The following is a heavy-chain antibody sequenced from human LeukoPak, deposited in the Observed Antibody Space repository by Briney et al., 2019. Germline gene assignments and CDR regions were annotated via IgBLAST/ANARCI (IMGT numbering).Heavy chain of an antibody. CDR3: ARVGDSDSSGYYYVDYFDY. CDR2: IYTSGST. J-gene: IGHJ4*02. CDR1: GGSSSSYY. V-gene: IGHV4-4*07. D-gene: IGHD3-22*01. Sequence: SETLSRTCTGSGGSSSSYYWSWIRQPAEKGLEWIGRIYTSGSTNYNPSLKSRVTMSVDTSKNQFSLKLSSVTAADTAVYYCARVGDSDSSGYYYVDYFDYWGQGTLVTVSS.